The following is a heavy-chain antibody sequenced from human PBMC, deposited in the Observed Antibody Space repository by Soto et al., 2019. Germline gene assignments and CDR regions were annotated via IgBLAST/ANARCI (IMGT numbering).Heavy chain of an antibody. CDR3: ARLSVIFNSSSWYDY. CDR2: IYSGGST. D-gene: IGHD6-13*01. J-gene: IGHJ4*02. Sequence: PGGSLRLSCAASGFTVSSNYMSWVRQAPGKGLEWVSVIYSGGSTYYADSVKGRFTISRDNSKNTLYLQMNSLRAEDTAVYYCARLSVIFNSSSWYDYWGQGTLVTVSS. V-gene: IGHV3-53*01. CDR1: GFTVSSNY.